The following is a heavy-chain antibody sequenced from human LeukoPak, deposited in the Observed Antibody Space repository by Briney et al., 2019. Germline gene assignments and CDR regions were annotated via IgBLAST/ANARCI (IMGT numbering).Heavy chain of an antibody. Sequence: GGSLRLSCAASGFTFSNAWMSWVRQAPGKGLEWVGRIKSKTDGGTTDYAAPVKGRFTISRDDSKNTLYLQMNSLKTEDTAVYYCTTTPLWFGELDNNYYYGMDVWGKGTTVTVSS. CDR3: TTTPLWFGELDNNYYYGMDV. D-gene: IGHD3-10*01. J-gene: IGHJ6*04. CDR1: GFTFSNAW. V-gene: IGHV3-15*01. CDR2: IKSKTDGGTT.